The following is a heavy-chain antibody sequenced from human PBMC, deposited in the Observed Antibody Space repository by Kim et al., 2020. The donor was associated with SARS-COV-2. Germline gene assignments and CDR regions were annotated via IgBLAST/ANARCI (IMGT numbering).Heavy chain of an antibody. J-gene: IGHJ6*02. D-gene: IGHD4-4*01. CDR3: ARTLVTSLYYYYYGMDV. Sequence: KSRVTISVDTSKNQFSLKLSSVTAADTAVYYCARTLVTSLYYYYYGMDVWGQGTTVTVSS. V-gene: IGHV4-31*02.